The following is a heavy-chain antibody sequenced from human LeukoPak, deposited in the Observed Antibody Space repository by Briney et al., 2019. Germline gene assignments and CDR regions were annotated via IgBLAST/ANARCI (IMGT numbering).Heavy chain of an antibody. CDR1: GGTFSSYA. CDR3: ARAGWGGYYYDSSGYYFDY. CDR2: IIPILGIA. D-gene: IGHD3-22*01. V-gene: IGHV1-69*04. Sequence: ASVKVSCKASGGTFSSYAISWVRQAPGQGLEWMGRIIPILGIANYAQKFQGRVTITADESTSTAYMELSSLRSEDTAVYYCARAGWGGYYYDSSGYYFDYWGQGTLVTVSS. J-gene: IGHJ4*02.